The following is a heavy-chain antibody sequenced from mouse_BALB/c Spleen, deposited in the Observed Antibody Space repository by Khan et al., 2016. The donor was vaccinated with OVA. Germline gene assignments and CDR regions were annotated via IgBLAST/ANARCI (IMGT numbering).Heavy chain of an antibody. Sequence: QVQLQQSGPGLVQPSQSLSITCTVSGFSLTTYGVHWVHQSPGKGLEWLGVIWSGGTTDYSAAFISRLSITKDNSKSQVFFKMNSLQANDTAIYYCARNYDYDEGLAYWGQGTLVTVSA. CDR3: ARNYDYDEGLAY. CDR1: GFSLTTYG. V-gene: IGHV2-2*02. D-gene: IGHD2-4*01. CDR2: IWSGGTT. J-gene: IGHJ3*01.